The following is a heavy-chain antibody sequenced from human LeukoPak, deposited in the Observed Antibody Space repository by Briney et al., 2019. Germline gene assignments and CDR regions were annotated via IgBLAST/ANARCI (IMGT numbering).Heavy chain of an antibody. CDR3: ASDKGYSNNYFDY. CDR2: IYYSGST. Sequence: SETLSLTCTVSGGSISTTGYYWAWIRQPPGKGLEWIASIYYSGSTYYNSSLKSRVTISVDTSRNQFSLKLSSVTAADTALYYCASDKGYSNNYFDYWGQGTLVTVSS. J-gene: IGHJ4*01. CDR1: GGSISTTGYY. D-gene: IGHD6-13*01. V-gene: IGHV4-39*01.